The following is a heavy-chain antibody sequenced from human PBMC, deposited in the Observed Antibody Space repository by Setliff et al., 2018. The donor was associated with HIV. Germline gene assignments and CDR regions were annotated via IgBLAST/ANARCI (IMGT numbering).Heavy chain of an antibody. J-gene: IGHJ3*02. CDR1: GGSFSDYY. CDR2: IKHSGST. D-gene: IGHD3-22*01. Sequence: SQTLSLTCALHGGSFSDYYWTWISQPPGKGLEWLGEIKHSGSTNYNPSFKSRVTISVDTSKSQFSLKLSSVTAADTAVYYCARGTLDSSGYSSDDFDNWGQGTMVTVSS. CDR3: ARGTLDSSGYSSDDFDN. V-gene: IGHV4-34*01.